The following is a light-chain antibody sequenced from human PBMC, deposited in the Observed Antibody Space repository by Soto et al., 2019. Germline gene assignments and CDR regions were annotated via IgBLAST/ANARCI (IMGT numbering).Light chain of an antibody. CDR2: DAS. Sequence: DIQMTQSPSTLSASVGDRVTITCRASRSISSWLAWYQQKPGRASNLLIYDASSLQSGVPSRFSVCGSGTDFTLTISSLQPEDFATYYCQQGNSFPITFGQGTRLEIK. CDR1: RSISSW. V-gene: IGKV1-5*01. CDR3: QQGNSFPIT. J-gene: IGKJ5*01.